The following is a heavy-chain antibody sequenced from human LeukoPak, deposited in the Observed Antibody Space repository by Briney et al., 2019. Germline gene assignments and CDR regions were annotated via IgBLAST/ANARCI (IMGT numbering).Heavy chain of an antibody. J-gene: IGHJ5*02. V-gene: IGHV4-59*01. D-gene: IGHD1-26*01. Sequence: SETLSLTCTVSGGSISSYYWSWIRQPPGKGLEGIGYIYYSGSTNYNPSLKSRVTISVDTSKNQFSLKLSSVTAADTAVYYCARRRTIVGATNWFDPWGQGTLVTVSS. CDR3: ARRRTIVGATNWFDP. CDR1: GGSISSYY. CDR2: IYYSGST.